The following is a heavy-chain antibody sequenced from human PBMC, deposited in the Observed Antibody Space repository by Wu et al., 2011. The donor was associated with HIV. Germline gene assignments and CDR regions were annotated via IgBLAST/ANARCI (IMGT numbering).Heavy chain of an antibody. CDR2: IIAIFGTA. J-gene: IGHJ4*02. CDR1: GGTFNSYA. D-gene: IGHD6-19*01. Sequence: QVQLVQSGAEVKKPGSSVKVSCKASGGTFNSYAISWVRQAPGQGLEWMGGIIAIFGTANYAQKFQGRVTITADKSTTTTYMELNNLRSDDTAVYYCARDDSSGWPEGFDYWGQGTLVTVSS. V-gene: IGHV1-69*14. CDR3: ARDDSSGWPEGFDY.